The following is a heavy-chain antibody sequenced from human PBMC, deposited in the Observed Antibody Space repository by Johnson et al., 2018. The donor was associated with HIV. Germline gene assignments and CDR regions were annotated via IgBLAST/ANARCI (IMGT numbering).Heavy chain of an antibody. Sequence: VQLVESGGGLVKPGGSLRLSCAASGFTFSNAWMSWVRQAPGKGLEWVGRIKSKTDGGAIDYAAPVKGRFTISRDDSKNTLYLQMNSPKTEDTAMYYGATGTTGTQTEADAFDIWGQGTMVTVSS. V-gene: IGHV3-15*01. CDR1: GFTFSNAW. CDR3: ATGTTGTQTEADAFDI. D-gene: IGHD1-1*01. J-gene: IGHJ3*02. CDR2: IKSKTDGGAI.